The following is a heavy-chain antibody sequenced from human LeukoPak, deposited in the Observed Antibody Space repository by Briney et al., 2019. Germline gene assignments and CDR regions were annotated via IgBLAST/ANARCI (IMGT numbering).Heavy chain of an antibody. D-gene: IGHD2-15*01. J-gene: IGHJ5*02. CDR1: GGTFSSYA. V-gene: IGHV1-69*04. Sequence: SVKVSCKASGGTFSSYAISWVRQAPGQGLEWMGRIIPILGIANYAQKFQGRVTITADKSTSTAYMELSSLRSEDTAVYYCARDPGLGYCSGGSCYSVDRWGQGTLVTVSS. CDR2: IIPILGIA. CDR3: ARDPGLGYCSGGSCYSVDR.